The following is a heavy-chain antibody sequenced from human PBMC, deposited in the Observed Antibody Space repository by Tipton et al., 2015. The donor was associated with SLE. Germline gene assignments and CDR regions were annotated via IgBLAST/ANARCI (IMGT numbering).Heavy chain of an antibody. V-gene: IGHV4-59*01. CDR3: ARGGIAVAGGNYYYYYYMDV. CDR2: IYYSGST. J-gene: IGHJ6*03. CDR1: GGSFSGYY. Sequence: TLSLTCAVYGGSFSGYYWSWIRQPPGKGLEWIGYIYYSGSTNYNPSLKSRVTISVDTSKNQFSLKLSSVTAADTAVYYCARGGIAVAGGNYYYYYYMDVWGKGTTVTVSS. D-gene: IGHD6-19*01.